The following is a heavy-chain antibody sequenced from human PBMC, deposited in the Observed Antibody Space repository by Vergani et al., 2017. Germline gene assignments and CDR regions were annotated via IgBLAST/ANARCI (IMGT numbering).Heavy chain of an antibody. CDR1: ADSISSGSYY. CDR2: IYYSGLT. V-gene: IGHV4-39*01. J-gene: IGHJ4*02. D-gene: IGHD6-19*01. Sequence: QLQLQQSGPGLVKPSETLFLTCTVSADSISSGSYYWGWIRQPPGKSLEWIGRIYYSGLTYYNPSLKSRVAISVDPSKNQFSLKVTSVTAADTAVYFCERQRTGSGWSPGDFDDWGQGILVTVSS. CDR3: ERQRTGSGWSPGDFDD.